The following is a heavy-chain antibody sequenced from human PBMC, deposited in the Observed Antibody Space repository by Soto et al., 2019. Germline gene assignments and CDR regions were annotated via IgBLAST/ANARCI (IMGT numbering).Heavy chain of an antibody. J-gene: IGHJ3*02. CDR2: IYYSGST. Sequence: SETLSLTCTVSGGSISSYYWSWIRQPPGKGLEWIGYIYYSGSTNYNPSLKSRVTISVDTSKNQFSLKLSSVTAADTAVYYCARDGYNFDGFDIWGQGTMVTV. D-gene: IGHD5-12*01. CDR3: ARDGYNFDGFDI. V-gene: IGHV4-59*01. CDR1: GGSISSYY.